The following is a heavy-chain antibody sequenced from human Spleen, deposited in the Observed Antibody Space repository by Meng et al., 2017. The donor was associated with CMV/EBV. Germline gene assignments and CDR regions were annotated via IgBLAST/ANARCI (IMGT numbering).Heavy chain of an antibody. CDR3: AKDLESTGEHPSFDY. J-gene: IGHJ4*02. V-gene: IGHV1-18*04. Sequence: QVQLVRSAAGVKKPGASVKVSCKASGYTFTGYYMHWVRQAPGQGLEWMAWISAHSGKTDYSQNFQGRVTVTTDTSTNTAYMELRSLTSDDTAIYYCAKDLESTGEHPSFDYWGQGTLVTVSS. D-gene: IGHD3-16*01. CDR2: ISAHSGKT. CDR1: GYTFTGYY.